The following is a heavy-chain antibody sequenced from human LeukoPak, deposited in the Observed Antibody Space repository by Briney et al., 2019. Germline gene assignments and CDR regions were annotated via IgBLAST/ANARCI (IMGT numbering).Heavy chain of an antibody. Sequence: GGSLRLSCAASGFTFSSYSMNWVRQAPGKGLEWVSYISSSGSTIYYADSVKGRFTISRDNAKNSLYLQMNSLRAEDTALYYCAKEERGFGDWGQGTLVTVSS. D-gene: IGHD3-10*01. CDR1: GFTFSSYS. CDR3: AKEERGFGD. CDR2: ISSSGSTI. V-gene: IGHV3-48*04. J-gene: IGHJ4*02.